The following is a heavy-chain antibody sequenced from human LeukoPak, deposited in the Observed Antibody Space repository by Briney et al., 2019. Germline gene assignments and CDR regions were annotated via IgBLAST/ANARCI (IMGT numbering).Heavy chain of an antibody. V-gene: IGHV1-8*01. CDR1: GYTFTSYD. CDR2: MNPNSGNT. Sequence: ASVKVSCKASGYTFTSYDINWVRPATGQGLEWMGWMNPNSGNTGYAQKFQGRVTMTRNTSISTAYMELSSLRSEDTAVYYCARVGSSGWYYHYYYGMDVWGQGTTVTVSS. J-gene: IGHJ6*02. D-gene: IGHD6-19*01. CDR3: ARVGSSGWYYHYYYGMDV.